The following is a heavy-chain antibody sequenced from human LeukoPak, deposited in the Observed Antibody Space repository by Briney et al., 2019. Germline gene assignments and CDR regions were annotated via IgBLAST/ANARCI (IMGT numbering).Heavy chain of an antibody. D-gene: IGHD3-22*01. J-gene: IGHJ4*02. CDR1: GFTFSSYA. CDR3: ARDAAVGVNTHPDY. V-gene: IGHV3-23*01. CDR2: ISGSGGST. Sequence: GGPLRLSCAASGFTFSSYAMSWVRQAPGRGLEWVSAISGSGGSTYYADSVKGRFTISRDNSKNTLYLQMNSLRAEDGAVYYCARDAAVGVNTHPDYWGQGTLVTVSS.